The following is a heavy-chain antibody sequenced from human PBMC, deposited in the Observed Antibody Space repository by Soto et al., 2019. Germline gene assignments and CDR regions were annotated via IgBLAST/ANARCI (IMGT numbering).Heavy chain of an antibody. CDR2: ISSNGGST. CDR3: SRRDGYNFDY. CDR1: GFTLSSYA. D-gene: IGHD5-12*01. J-gene: IGHJ4*02. V-gene: IGHV3-64*01. Sequence: DVQLVESGGGLVQPGGALRLSCEASGFTLSSYAMHWVRQAPGKELEYVSAISSNGGSTYYANSVKGRFTISRDNSKNTLYLQMGSLRAEDMAVYYCSRRDGYNFDYWGQGTLVTVSS.